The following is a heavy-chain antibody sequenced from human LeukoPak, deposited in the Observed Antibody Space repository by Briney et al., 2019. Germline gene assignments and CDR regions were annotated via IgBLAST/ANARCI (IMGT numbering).Heavy chain of an antibody. V-gene: IGHV4-59*08. J-gene: IGHJ3*02. Sequence: PSETLSLTCAVYGGSFSGYYWSWIRQPPGKGLEWIGYIYYSGSTNYNPSLKSRVTISVDTSKNQFSLKLSSVTAADTAVYYCARLTPLITIFGVVSLNAFDIWGQGTMVTVSS. CDR2: IYYSGST. CDR1: GGSFSGYY. CDR3: ARLTPLITIFGVVSLNAFDI. D-gene: IGHD3-3*01.